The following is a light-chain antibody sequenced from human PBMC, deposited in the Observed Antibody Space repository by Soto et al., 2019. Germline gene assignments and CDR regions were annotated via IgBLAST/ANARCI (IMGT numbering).Light chain of an antibody. Sequence: EIVLTQSPATLSLSPGERATLSCRASQSVSSYLAWYQQKPGKAPRLLIYDASNRATGIQARFSGSGSGTDFTLTISSLEPEDFAVYYCQQRSNWPPLIFGGGTKVEIK. CDR3: QQRSNWPPLI. CDR2: DAS. J-gene: IGKJ4*01. CDR1: QSVSSY. V-gene: IGKV3-11*01.